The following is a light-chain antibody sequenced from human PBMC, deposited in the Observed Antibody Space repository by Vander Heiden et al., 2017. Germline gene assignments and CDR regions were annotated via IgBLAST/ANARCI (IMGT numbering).Light chain of an antibody. V-gene: IGLV3-25*03. Sequence: SYELTQSPSVSVSPGQTARITCSRDALQKQYVYWYQQKPGKAPVLVIYKDTERPSGIPERFSGSSSGTTVTLTITGVQAEDEADYYCQSADSSGTYVVFGGGTSLTVL. J-gene: IGLJ2*01. CDR3: QSADSSGTYVV. CDR1: ALQKQY. CDR2: KDT.